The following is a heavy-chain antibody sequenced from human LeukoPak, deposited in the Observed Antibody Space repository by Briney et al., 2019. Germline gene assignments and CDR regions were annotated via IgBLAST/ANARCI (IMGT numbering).Heavy chain of an antibody. J-gene: IGHJ4*02. CDR3: AKALQWELLFPH. V-gene: IGHV3-53*01. CDR2: IYKEGNT. Sequence: PGGSLRLSCAASGFTVSDSYMSWVRQAPGKGLEWVSTIYKEGNTYHADSVKGRFTMSRDNSKNTLYLQMNSLRVEDTAIYYCAKALQWELLFPHWGQGTLVTVSS. CDR1: GFTVSDSY. D-gene: IGHD1-26*01.